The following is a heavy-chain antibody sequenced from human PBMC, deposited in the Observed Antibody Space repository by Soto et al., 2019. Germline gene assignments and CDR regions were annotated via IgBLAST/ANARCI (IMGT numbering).Heavy chain of an antibody. J-gene: IGHJ6*02. CDR1: GGSISSYY. CDR3: ARVDEQILRYGMDV. Sequence: SETLSLTCTVSGGSISSYYWSWIRQPPGKGLEWIGYIYYSGSTNYNPSLKSRVTISVDTSKNQFSLKLSSVTAADTAVYYCARVDEQILRYGMDVWGQGTKVTVSS. V-gene: IGHV4-59*01. CDR2: IYYSGST. D-gene: IGHD2-8*01.